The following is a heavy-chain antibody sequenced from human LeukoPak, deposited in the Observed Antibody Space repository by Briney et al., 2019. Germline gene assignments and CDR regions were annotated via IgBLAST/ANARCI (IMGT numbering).Heavy chain of an antibody. CDR1: GFTFSSYA. D-gene: IGHD4-11*01. CDR2: ISDSGGST. V-gene: IGHV3-23*01. Sequence: GGSLRLSCAASGFTFSSYAMSWVRQAPGEGLEWVSTISDSGGSTYYADSVKGRFTISRDNSKNTLYLQMNSLRAEDTAVYYCAKDLAVTTFDYYYGMDVWGQGTTVTVSS. J-gene: IGHJ6*02. CDR3: AKDLAVTTFDYYYGMDV.